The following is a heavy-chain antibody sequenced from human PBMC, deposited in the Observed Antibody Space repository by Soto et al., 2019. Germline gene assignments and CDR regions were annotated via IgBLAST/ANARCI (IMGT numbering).Heavy chain of an antibody. V-gene: IGHV3-33*01. CDR3: ARSRPAVLRAIDDY. D-gene: IGHD2-2*01. Sequence: QVQLVESGGGVVQPGRSLRLSCAASGFTFSSYGMHWVRQAPGKGLEWVAVIWYDGSNKYYADSVKGRFTISRDNSKNKRYLQMNSLRAEDTAVYYCARSRPAVLRAIDDYWGQGTLVTVSS. J-gene: IGHJ4*02. CDR2: IWYDGSNK. CDR1: GFTFSSYG.